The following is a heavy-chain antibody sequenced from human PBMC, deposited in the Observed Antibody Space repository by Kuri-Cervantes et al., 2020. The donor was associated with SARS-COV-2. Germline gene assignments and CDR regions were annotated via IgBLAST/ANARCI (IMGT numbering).Heavy chain of an antibody. V-gene: IGHV3-64*01. CDR3: ARDGEYYYDSSGYFNWFDP. Sequence: GGSLRLSCAASGFTFSSYAMHWVRQAPGKGLEYVSAISSNGGSTYYANSVKGRFTISRDNSKNTLYLQMGSLRAEDMAVYYCARDGEYYYDSSGYFNWFDPWGQGTLVTVSS. CDR2: ISSNGGST. D-gene: IGHD3-22*01. CDR1: GFTFSSYA. J-gene: IGHJ5*02.